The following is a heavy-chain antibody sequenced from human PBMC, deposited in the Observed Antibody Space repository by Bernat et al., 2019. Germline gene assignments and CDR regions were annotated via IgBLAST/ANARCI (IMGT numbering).Heavy chain of an antibody. V-gene: IGHV3-23*01. D-gene: IGHD4-17*01. CDR3: AKGSTTVTTRWFDP. CDR1: GFTFSSYA. CDR2: ISGSGGTT. J-gene: IGHJ5*02. Sequence: EVQLLESGGGLVQPGGSLRLSCAASGFTFSSYAMSWVRQAPGKGLEWASVISGSGGTTYYADSVKGRFTISRDNSKNKLNRQMNGLRAEDTAVYYCAKGSTTVTTRWFDPWGQGTLVTVSS.